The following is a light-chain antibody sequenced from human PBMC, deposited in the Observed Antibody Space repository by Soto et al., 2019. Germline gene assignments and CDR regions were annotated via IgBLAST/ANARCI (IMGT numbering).Light chain of an antibody. CDR1: QSVSSSD. CDR3: QQYDSFSVT. Sequence: EVVLTQSPGTLSLSPGERATLSCRSSQSVSSSDLAWYQQKPGQAPRLIISGASGRATGIPDRFSASGSGTEFTLTISSLQPEDVATYYCQQYDSFSVTFGQGTKVDIK. V-gene: IGKV3-20*01. CDR2: GAS. J-gene: IGKJ1*01.